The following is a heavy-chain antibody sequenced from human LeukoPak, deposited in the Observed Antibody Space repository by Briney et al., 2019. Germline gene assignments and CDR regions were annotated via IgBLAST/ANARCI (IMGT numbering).Heavy chain of an antibody. J-gene: IGHJ4*02. CDR1: GFTLIGYE. D-gene: IGHD4-17*01. CDR3: VRGTYGDYAPYFVN. CDR2: ISSSGSTK. Sequence: GGSLRLSCAASGFTLIGYEMNWVRQAPGKGLEWVSYISSSGSTKKYVDSVKGRFTISRDDAKNSLFLQMNTLRAEDTAIYYCVRGTYGDYAPYFVNWGQGTLVAVSS. V-gene: IGHV3-48*03.